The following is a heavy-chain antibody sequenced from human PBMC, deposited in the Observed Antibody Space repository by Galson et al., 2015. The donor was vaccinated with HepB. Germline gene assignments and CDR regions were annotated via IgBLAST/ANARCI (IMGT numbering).Heavy chain of an antibody. CDR2: ISGSGGCT. CDR1: GFNFSSYA. V-gene: IGHV3-23*01. J-gene: IGHJ6*02. D-gene: IGHD3-10*01. CDR3: LGRRVRGVIKYYYYGMDV. Sequence: SLRLSCAASGFNFSSYAMHWVRQAPGKGLEWVSSISGSGGCTYYADSVKGRFTISRDNSKNTLYLQMSSLRAEDTAVYYCLGRRVRGVIKYYYYGMDVWGQGTTVTVSS.